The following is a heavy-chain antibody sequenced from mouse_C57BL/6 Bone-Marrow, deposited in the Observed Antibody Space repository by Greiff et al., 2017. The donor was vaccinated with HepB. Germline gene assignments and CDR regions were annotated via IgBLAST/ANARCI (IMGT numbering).Heavy chain of an antibody. CDR1: GYSFTGYY. D-gene: IGHD2-5*01. V-gene: IGHV1-42*01. J-gene: IGHJ3*01. Sequence: VQLQQSGPELVKPGASVKISCKASGYSFTGYYMNWVKQSPEKSLEWIGEINPSTGGTTYNQKFKAKATLTVDKSSSTAYMQLKSLTSEDSAVYYCARPWSNGGFAYWGQGTLVTVSA. CDR3: ARPWSNGGFAY. CDR2: INPSTGGT.